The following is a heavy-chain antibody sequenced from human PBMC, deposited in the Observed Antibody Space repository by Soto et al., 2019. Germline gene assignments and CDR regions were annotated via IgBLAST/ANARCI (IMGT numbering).Heavy chain of an antibody. D-gene: IGHD5-12*01. J-gene: IGHJ5*02. CDR2: IFHSGTT. CDR1: GGSITSGSW. V-gene: IGHV4-4*02. CDR3: ARRDIVATFAGES. Sequence: QVKLQESGPGVVTPSETLSLTCAVSGGSITSGSWWSWVRQPPGKGLEWIGAIFHSGTTHYNPSLKSRVTLSVDKSANQFSLKVNSVTAADTAVYYCARRDIVATFAGESWGQGILVTVSS.